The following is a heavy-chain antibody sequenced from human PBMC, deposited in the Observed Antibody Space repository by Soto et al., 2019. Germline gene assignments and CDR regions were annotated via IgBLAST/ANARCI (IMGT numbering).Heavy chain of an antibody. Sequence: SETLSLTCTVSGDSISSGESYWSWIRQPPGKGLEWIGFIYSSGSTYYNPSLKSRITISVDTSKNQFSLKLNSLTAADTAVCYCARDNSRDRGNFDYWGRGTLVTVSS. CDR2: IYSSGST. CDR1: GDSISSGESY. V-gene: IGHV4-30-4*01. CDR3: ARDNSRDRGNFDY. J-gene: IGHJ4*02. D-gene: IGHD3-10*01.